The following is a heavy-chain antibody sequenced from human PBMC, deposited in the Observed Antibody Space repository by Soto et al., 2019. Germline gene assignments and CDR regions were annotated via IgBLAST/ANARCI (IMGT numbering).Heavy chain of an antibody. J-gene: IGHJ4*02. Sequence: QAPGKGLEWVSYISSSSSYTNYADSVKGRFTISRDNAKNSLYLQMNSLRAEDTAVYYCARGHYDFWSGYSRGPIDYWGQGTLVTVSS. CDR2: ISSSSSYT. V-gene: IGHV3-11*06. CDR3: ARGHYDFWSGYSRGPIDY. D-gene: IGHD3-3*01.